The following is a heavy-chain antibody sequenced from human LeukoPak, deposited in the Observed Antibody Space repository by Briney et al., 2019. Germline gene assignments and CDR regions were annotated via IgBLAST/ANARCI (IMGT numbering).Heavy chain of an antibody. CDR3: ARDVSDENGSASRIHLDS. J-gene: IGHJ4*02. V-gene: IGHV3-7*03. Sequence: GGSLRLSCEASGFTFSNYWMTWVRQAPGKGLEWVANIRQDGREKNYVDSVKGRFTISRDNAKNSLILQMNRLRAEDTAVYYCARDVSDENGSASRIHLDSWGQGTLVSVSS. CDR1: GFTFSNYW. CDR2: IRQDGREK. D-gene: IGHD6-6*01.